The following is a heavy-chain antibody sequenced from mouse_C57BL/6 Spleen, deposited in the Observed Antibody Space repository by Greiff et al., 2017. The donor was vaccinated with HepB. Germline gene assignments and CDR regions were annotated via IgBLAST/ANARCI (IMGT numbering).Heavy chain of an antibody. CDR1: GYSITSGYY. CDR3: ARDRLRYYFDY. D-gene: IGHD1-1*01. CDR2: ISYDGSN. V-gene: IGHV3-6*01. J-gene: IGHJ2*01. Sequence: ESGPGLVKPSQSLSLTCSVTGYSITSGYYWNWIRQFPGNKLEWMGYISYDGSNNYNPSLKNRISITRDTYKNQFFLKLNSVTTEDTATYYCARDRLRYYFDYWGQGTTLTVSS.